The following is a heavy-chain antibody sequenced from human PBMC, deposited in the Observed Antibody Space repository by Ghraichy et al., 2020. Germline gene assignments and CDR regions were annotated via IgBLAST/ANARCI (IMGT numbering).Heavy chain of an antibody. J-gene: IGHJ4*02. CDR1: GFTFSNYA. V-gene: IGHV3-23*01. Sequence: RGSLRLSCAASGFTFSNYAMSWVRQAPGKGLEWVSSISSGGASTYYADSVKGRFTISRDNSKTTLYLQMNSLRAEDTAVYYCAKGFGFSVGASDYWGQGTLVTVSS. CDR3: AKGFGFSVGASDY. D-gene: IGHD1-26*01. CDR2: ISSGGAST.